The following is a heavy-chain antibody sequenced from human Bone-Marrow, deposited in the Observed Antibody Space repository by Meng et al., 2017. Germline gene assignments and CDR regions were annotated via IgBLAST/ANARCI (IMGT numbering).Heavy chain of an antibody. CDR1: GLTFSSYA. V-gene: IGHV3-30*01. CDR2: ISYDGSNK. J-gene: IGHJ4*02. D-gene: IGHD3-10*01. Sequence: QRGECGGDLVQAWGSLSPSFAASGLTFSSYAMHWVRQAPGKGLEWGAVISYDGSNKYYADSVKGRFTISRDNSENTLYLQMNSLRAEDTAVYYCARFALLDYWGQGTLVTVSS. CDR3: ARFALLDY.